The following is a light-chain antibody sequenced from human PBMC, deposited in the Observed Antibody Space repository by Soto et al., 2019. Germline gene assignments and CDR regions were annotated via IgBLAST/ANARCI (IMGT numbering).Light chain of an antibody. J-gene: IGLJ7*01. V-gene: IGLV1-44*01. CDR1: SSNIGSNT. Sequence: QAVVTQPPSASGTPGQRVTISCSGSSSNIGSNTVNWYQQLPGTAPKPLIYSNNQRPSGVPDRFSGSKSGTSASLAISGLQSEDEADYYCAAWNDSLNGPVFGGGTQLTVL. CDR3: AAWNDSLNGPV. CDR2: SNN.